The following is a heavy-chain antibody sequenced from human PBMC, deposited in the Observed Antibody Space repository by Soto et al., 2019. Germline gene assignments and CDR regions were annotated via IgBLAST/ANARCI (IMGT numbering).Heavy chain of an antibody. D-gene: IGHD2-2*02. CDR3: AREICSSTSCYTSPYYYYGRDV. J-gene: IGHJ6*02. Sequence: EVQLVESGGGLVQPGGSLRLSCAASAFTFSSYEMNWVRQAPGKGLEWVSYISSSGSAIYYADSVKGRFTISRDNAKNSLYLQMNSLRAEDTALYYCAREICSSTSCYTSPYYYYGRDVWGQGTTVTVSS. V-gene: IGHV3-48*03. CDR1: AFTFSSYE. CDR2: ISSSGSAI.